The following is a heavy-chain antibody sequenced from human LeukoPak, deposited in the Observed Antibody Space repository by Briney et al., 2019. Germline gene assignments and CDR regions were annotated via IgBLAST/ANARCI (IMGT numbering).Heavy chain of an antibody. V-gene: IGHV3-11*01. CDR2: ISNSGSTI. D-gene: IGHD3-22*01. CDR3: ASGYDRVGWGAFDI. CDR1: GFTFSDYY. J-gene: IGHJ3*02. Sequence: GGSLRLSCAASGFTFSDYYMSWVRQAPGKGLECVSYISNSGSTIYYADSVKGRFTISRDNAKNSLYLQMNSLRAEDTAVYYWASGYDRVGWGAFDIWGQGTMVTVSS.